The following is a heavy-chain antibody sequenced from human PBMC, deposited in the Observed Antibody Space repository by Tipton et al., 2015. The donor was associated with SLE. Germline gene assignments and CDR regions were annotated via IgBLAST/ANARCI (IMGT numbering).Heavy chain of an antibody. CDR1: GGSISSHY. CDR2: ISYSGST. V-gene: IGHV4-59*11. CDR3: AGLVGGSGSNWYFDL. Sequence: TLSLTCTVSGGSISSHYWSWIRQPPGKGLEWIGYISYSGSTNYNPSLKSRVTISVDTSKNQFSLKLSSVTAADTAVYYCAGLVGGSGSNWYFDLWGRGTLVTVSS. J-gene: IGHJ2*01. D-gene: IGHD6-19*01.